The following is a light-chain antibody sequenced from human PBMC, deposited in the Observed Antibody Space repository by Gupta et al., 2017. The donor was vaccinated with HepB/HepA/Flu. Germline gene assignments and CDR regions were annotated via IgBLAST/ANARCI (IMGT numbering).Light chain of an antibody. V-gene: IGLV3-10*01. CDR2: EDN. J-gene: IGLJ2*01. CDR3: CSADSNTNREV. Sequence: SYELTQPPSVSVFPGQTARNTCPASGNALSKKFTYWYRQRSGQAPVLVIYEDNKRPSGIPERFSGSSSGTMATLTISVAQVEDEAYYYGCSADSNTNREVFGGGTKLTVL. CDR1: ALSKKF.